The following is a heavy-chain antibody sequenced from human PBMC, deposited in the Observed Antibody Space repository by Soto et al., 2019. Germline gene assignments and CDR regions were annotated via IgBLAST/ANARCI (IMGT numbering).Heavy chain of an antibody. V-gene: IGHV1-46*01. CDR1: GYTFTSYY. CDR2: INPSGGST. Sequence: ASVKVSCKASGYTFTSYYMHWVRQAPGQGLEWMGIINPSGGSTSYAQKFQGRVTMTRDESTSTAYMELSSLRSEDTAVYYCARDRPYYDFWSGYYDVWGQGTTVTVSS. J-gene: IGHJ6*02. CDR3: ARDRPYYDFWSGYYDV. D-gene: IGHD3-3*01.